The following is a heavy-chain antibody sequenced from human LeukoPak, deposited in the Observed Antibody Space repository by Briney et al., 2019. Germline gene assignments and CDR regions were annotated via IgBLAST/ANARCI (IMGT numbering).Heavy chain of an antibody. D-gene: IGHD3-10*01. V-gene: IGHV4-59*01. J-gene: IGHJ5*02. CDR1: GGSINSYY. CDR3: ARLRRRITMVRGVNWFDP. Sequence: SETLSLTCTVSGGSINSYYGSWIRQPPGKGLEWIGYIYYSGSTNYNPSLKSRVTISVDTSKNQFSLKLSSVTAADTAVYYCARLRRRITMVRGVNWFDPWGQGTLVTVSS. CDR2: IYYSGST.